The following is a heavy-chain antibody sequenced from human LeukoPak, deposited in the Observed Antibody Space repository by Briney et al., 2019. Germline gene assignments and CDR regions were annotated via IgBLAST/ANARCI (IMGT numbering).Heavy chain of an antibody. CDR1: GFTFSSYA. D-gene: IGHD6-19*01. Sequence: GGSLRLSCAASGFTFSSYAMHWVRQAPGKGLEWVAVISYDGSNKYYADSVKGRFTISRDNSKNTLYLQMNSLRAKDTAVYYCARDGTMYSSGWWFDYWGQGTLVTVSS. J-gene: IGHJ4*02. CDR2: ISYDGSNK. V-gene: IGHV3-30-3*01. CDR3: ARDGTMYSSGWWFDY.